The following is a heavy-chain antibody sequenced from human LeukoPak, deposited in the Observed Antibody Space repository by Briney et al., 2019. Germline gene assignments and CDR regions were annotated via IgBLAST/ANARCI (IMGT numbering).Heavy chain of an antibody. D-gene: IGHD2-15*01. CDR3: ARDHPGCCSGGSCYAYYFDY. J-gene: IGHJ4*02. CDR2: INSDGSST. V-gene: IGHV3-74*01. CDR1: GFTFSSYW. Sequence: GGSLRLSCAASGFTFSSYWMHWVRQAPGKGLVWVSRINSDGSSTSYADSVKGRFTISRDNAKNTLYLQMNSLRAEDTAVYYCARDHPGCCSGGSCYAYYFDYWGQGTLVTVSS.